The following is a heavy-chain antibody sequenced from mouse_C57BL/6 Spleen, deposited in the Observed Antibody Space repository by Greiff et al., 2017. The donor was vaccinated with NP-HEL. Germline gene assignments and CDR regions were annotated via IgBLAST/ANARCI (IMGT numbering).Heavy chain of an antibody. V-gene: IGHV5-4*01. CDR2: ISDGGSYT. J-gene: IGHJ4*01. Sequence: DVHLVESGGGLVKPGGSLKLSCAASGFTFSSYAMSWVRQTPEKRLEWVATISDGGSYTYYPDNVKGRFTISRDNAKNNLYLQMSHLKSEDTAMYYCARPLSGSSLYYAMDYWGQGTSVTVSS. CDR1: GFTFSSYA. CDR3: ARPLSGSSLYYAMDY. D-gene: IGHD1-1*01.